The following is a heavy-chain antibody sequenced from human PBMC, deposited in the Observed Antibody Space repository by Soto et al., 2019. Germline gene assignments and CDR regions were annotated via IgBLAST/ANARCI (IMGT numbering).Heavy chain of an antibody. CDR1: GFTFSSYG. CDR3: AKLLDDDLFWDILTGYYTDFDY. Sequence: GGSLRLSCAASGFTFSSYGMHWVRQAPGKGLEWVAVISYDGSNKYYADSVKGRFTISRDNSKNTLYLQMNSLRAEDTAVYYCAKLLDDDLFWDILTGYYTDFDYWGQGTLVTVSS. D-gene: IGHD3-9*01. J-gene: IGHJ4*02. V-gene: IGHV3-30*18. CDR2: ISYDGSNK.